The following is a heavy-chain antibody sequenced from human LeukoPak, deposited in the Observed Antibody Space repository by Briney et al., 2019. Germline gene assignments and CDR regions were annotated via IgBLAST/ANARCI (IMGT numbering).Heavy chain of an antibody. Sequence: GRSLRLSCAASGFTFSSYGIHWVRLAPGRGLEWVAVISDDGTRKYYADSVQGRFTISRDNSKNTLYLQMNSLRAEDTAVYYCAKSIRVLAVAGTGAFDIWGQGTMVTVSS. V-gene: IGHV3-30*18. CDR1: GFTFSSYG. CDR2: ISDDGTRK. J-gene: IGHJ3*02. CDR3: AKSIRVLAVAGTGAFDI. D-gene: IGHD6-19*01.